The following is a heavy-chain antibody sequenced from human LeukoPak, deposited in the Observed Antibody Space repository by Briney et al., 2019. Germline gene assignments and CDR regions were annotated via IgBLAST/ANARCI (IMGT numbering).Heavy chain of an antibody. CDR1: GYTFSDYF. J-gene: IGHJ4*02. CDR3: AGDYHASGSYSR. V-gene: IGHV1-2*02. D-gene: IGHD3-10*01. CDR2: INPNTGGT. Sequence: ASVKVSCKASGYTFSDYFTHWVRQAPGQGLEWLGWINPNTGGTNYAQNLLTRVTFTRDTSASTAYMEPNSLRSEDTAVYYCAGDYHASGSYSRWGQGTLVTVSS.